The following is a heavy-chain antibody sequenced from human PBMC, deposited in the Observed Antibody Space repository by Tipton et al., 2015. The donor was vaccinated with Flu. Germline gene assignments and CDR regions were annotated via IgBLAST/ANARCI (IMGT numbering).Heavy chain of an antibody. CDR1: SGSIRSTNYF. CDR2: VYPSGTT. D-gene: IGHD5-24*01. Sequence: TLSLTCTVSSGSIRSTNYFCAWIRQPPGKGLELIGSVYPSGTTYYNPSLKSRVTISVDTSKSQFSLKLSSVTAADTAVYYCASRRHGYNYVSDYWGQGTLVTVSS. CDR3: ASRRHGYNYVSDY. V-gene: IGHV4-39*01. J-gene: IGHJ4*02.